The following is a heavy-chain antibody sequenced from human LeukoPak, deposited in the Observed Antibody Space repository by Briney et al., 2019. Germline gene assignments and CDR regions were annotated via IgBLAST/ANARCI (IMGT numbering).Heavy chain of an antibody. J-gene: IGHJ4*02. CDR3: ARVVCSSTSCSRLVDY. Sequence: GGSLRLSCAASGFTFSTYWMSWVRQAPGKGLEWVANLKEDGSEEYYVDSVRGRFTISRDNARNSLYLQMNSLRAEDTAVYYCARVVCSSTSCSRLVDYWGQGTLVTVSS. CDR1: GFTFSTYW. CDR2: LKEDGSEE. V-gene: IGHV3-7*01. D-gene: IGHD2-2*01.